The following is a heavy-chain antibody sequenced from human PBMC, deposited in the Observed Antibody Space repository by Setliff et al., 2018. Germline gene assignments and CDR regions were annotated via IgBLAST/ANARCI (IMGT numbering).Heavy chain of an antibody. CDR3: ATVEHVLRFLEWLSRAEYFQH. CDR2: INAGNGNI. V-gene: IGHV1-3*01. D-gene: IGHD3-3*01. Sequence: ASVKVSCKASGDTSTTYAIHWVRQAPGQGLEWMGWINAGNGNIRYSQNFQGRVTITRDTSASTAYMELSSLRSEDTAVYYCATVEHVLRFLEWLSRAEYFQHWGQGTLVTVSS. J-gene: IGHJ1*01. CDR1: GDTSTTYA.